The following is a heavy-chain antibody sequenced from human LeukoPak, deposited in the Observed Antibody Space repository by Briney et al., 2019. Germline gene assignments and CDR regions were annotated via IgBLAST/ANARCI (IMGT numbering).Heavy chain of an antibody. Sequence: SETLSLTCTVSGGSISSYYWSWIRQPPGKGLEWIGYIYYSGSTNYNPSLKSRVTISVDTSKNQFSLKLSSVTAADTAVYYCARGSLMVRGVPWYFDYWGQGTLVTVSS. CDR2: IYYSGST. D-gene: IGHD3-10*01. J-gene: IGHJ4*02. CDR1: GGSISSYY. CDR3: ARGSLMVRGVPWYFDY. V-gene: IGHV4-59*01.